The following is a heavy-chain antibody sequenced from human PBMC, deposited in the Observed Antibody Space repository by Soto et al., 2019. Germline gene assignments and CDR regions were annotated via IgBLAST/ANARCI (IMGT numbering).Heavy chain of an antibody. CDR1: GFTFGDYW. CDR2: MTGDGRTT. J-gene: IGHJ4*02. Sequence: GGSLRLFCAASGFTFGDYWMHWVRQPPGKGPEWVSRMTGDGRTTQYADSVKGRFTASRDNAKSTLYLQMNSLRAEDTAVYYCATAEVDYWGPGTLVTVSS. CDR3: ATAEVDY. V-gene: IGHV3-74*03.